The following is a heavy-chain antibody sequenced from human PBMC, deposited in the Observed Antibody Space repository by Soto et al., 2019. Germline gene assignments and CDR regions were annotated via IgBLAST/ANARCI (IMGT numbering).Heavy chain of an antibody. Sequence: ETLSGTCAVSGSSISGCYCWCFRRHPPGRGLEWIGSIYHSGSTYYNPSLKSRVTISVDTSKNPFSLKLSSVTAADTAVYYCARDQSFGYSYVKQSRLDPWGQGTLVTVSS. CDR2: IYHSGST. CDR3: ARDQSFGYSYVKQSRLDP. V-gene: IGHV4-38-2*02. CDR1: GSSISGCYC. J-gene: IGHJ5*02. D-gene: IGHD5-18*01.